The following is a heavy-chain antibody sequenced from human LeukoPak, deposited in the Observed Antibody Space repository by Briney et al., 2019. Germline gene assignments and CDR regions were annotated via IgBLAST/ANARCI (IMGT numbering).Heavy chain of an antibody. J-gene: IGHJ4*02. CDR2: INSDGSST. V-gene: IGHV3-74*01. CDR1: GFTFSSYW. D-gene: IGHD2-21*01. Sequence: GGSLRLSCAASGFTFSSYWMHWVRHAPGKGLVWVSRINSDGSSTSYADSVKGRFTISRDNSNNTLYLQMNSLRAEDTAVYYCAKDRSPLVGSVYSFDYWGQGTLVPVSS. CDR3: AKDRSPLVGSVYSFDY.